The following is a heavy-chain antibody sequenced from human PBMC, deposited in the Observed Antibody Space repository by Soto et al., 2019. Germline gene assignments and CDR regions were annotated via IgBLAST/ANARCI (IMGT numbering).Heavy chain of an antibody. CDR2: INHSGST. CDR1: GGSFSGYY. J-gene: IGHJ4*02. CDR3: ARGYGASRAAD. V-gene: IGHV4-34*01. D-gene: IGHD4-17*01. Sequence: QVQLQQWGAGLLKPSETLSLTCAVYGGSFSGYYWSWIRQPPGKGLAWIGEINHSGSTSYNPSLKRRITISVDTSKNQFSLKLSSVTAADTAVYYLARGYGASRAADWGQGTLVTVSS.